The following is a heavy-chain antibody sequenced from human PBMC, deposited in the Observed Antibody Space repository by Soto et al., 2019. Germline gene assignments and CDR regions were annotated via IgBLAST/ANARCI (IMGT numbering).Heavy chain of an antibody. CDR2: ISYDGSSQ. CDR3: AKDSLGLWYSSGPVLAH. V-gene: IGHV3-30*18. J-gene: IGHJ4*02. Sequence: GGSLRLSCIVSGFTFRNFAMHWVRQAPGKGLDWVAGISYDGSSQFYADSVKGRFTISRDNSKNTLYLQMNSLRAEDAALFYCAKDSLGLWYSSGPVLAHWGQGVLVTVSS. D-gene: IGHD6-19*01. CDR1: GFTFRNFA.